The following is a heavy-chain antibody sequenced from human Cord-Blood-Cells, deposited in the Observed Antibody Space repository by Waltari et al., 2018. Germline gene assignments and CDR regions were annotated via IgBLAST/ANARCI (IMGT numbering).Heavy chain of an antibody. CDR3: ARLDEYCSSTSCYTGAFDI. V-gene: IGHV4-39*01. J-gene: IGHJ3*02. Sequence: GLVKPSETLSLTCTVSGGSISSSSYYWGWIRQPPGKGLEWFGSIYYSGSTYYNPSLKSRVTISVDTSKNQFSLKLISVTAADTAVYYCARLDEYCSSTSCYTGAFDIWGQGTMVTVSS. CDR1: GGSISSSSYY. CDR2: IYYSGST. D-gene: IGHD2-2*02.